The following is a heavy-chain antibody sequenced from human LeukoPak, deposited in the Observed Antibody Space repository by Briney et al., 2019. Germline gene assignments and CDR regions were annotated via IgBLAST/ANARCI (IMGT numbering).Heavy chain of an antibody. CDR2: IYYSGST. D-gene: IGHD3-16*01. V-gene: IGHV4-59*11. CDR3: AMGYDYVWGSSTGYFDY. CDR1: GGSISSHY. J-gene: IGHJ4*02. Sequence: SETLSLTXTXSGGSISSHYXSWVRQPPGKGLEWIGYIYYSGSTNYNPSLKSRVTISVDTSKNQFSLKLSSVTAADTAVYYCAMGYDYVWGSSTGYFDYWGQGTLVTVSS.